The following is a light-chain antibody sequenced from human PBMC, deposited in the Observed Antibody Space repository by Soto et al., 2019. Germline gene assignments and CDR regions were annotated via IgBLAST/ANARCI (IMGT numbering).Light chain of an antibody. CDR1: QSVNHN. V-gene: IGKV3-15*01. Sequence: EIVMTQSPATLSVSPGERATLSCRASQSVNHNLAWYQQKPGQAPRLLFYGSSFRATGVPARFSGSGSGTDFTLTISSLHSEDFAIYYCQQSNNWPYTFGQGTQLESK. J-gene: IGKJ2*01. CDR3: QQSNNWPYT. CDR2: GSS.